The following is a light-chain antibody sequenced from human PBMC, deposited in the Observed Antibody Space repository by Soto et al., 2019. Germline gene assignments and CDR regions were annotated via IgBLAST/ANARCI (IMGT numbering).Light chain of an antibody. V-gene: IGLV1-40*01. Sequence: QSVLTQPPSVSGAPGQRVTISCTGSSSNIGAGYDVHWYQQRPGTAPKLLIFGNINRPSGVPDRFSGSKSGTSASLAITGLQAEDEGDYYCQSYDSNLSGAEVFGTGTKLTVL. CDR1: SSNIGAGYD. J-gene: IGLJ1*01. CDR3: QSYDSNLSGAEV. CDR2: GNI.